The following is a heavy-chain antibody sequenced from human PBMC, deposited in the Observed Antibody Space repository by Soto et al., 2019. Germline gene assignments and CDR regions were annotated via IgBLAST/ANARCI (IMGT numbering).Heavy chain of an antibody. CDR1: GGTFSTSA. D-gene: IGHD1-1*01. CDR3: ARDKDRLQLGGNYYYILDV. CDR2: IMPVFPTP. V-gene: IGHV1-69*05. Sequence: QVQLVQSGAEVKKPGSSVKVSCKASGGTFSTSAISWVRQAPGQGLEWVGGIMPVFPTPDYAQNFQGRVTITTDESKTTAYRKLTSRRADDTAVYYCARDKDRLQLGGNYYYILDVWGQGTAITVSS. J-gene: IGHJ6*02.